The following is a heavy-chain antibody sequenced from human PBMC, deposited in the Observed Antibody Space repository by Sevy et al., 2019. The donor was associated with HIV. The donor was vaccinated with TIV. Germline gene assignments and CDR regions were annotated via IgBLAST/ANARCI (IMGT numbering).Heavy chain of an antibody. CDR1: GFTFSEYG. CDR2: MNEDGSVT. D-gene: IGHD3-16*01. Sequence: GGSLRLSCAASGFTFSEYGMHWVRQAPGKGLEWVSRMNEDGSVTNHADSVRGRFTISRDIAKNTLYLQMNSLSVDDTAVYYCVKDFGGPTDYWGQGNVVTVSS. J-gene: IGHJ4*02. V-gene: IGHV3-74*01. CDR3: VKDFGGPTDY.